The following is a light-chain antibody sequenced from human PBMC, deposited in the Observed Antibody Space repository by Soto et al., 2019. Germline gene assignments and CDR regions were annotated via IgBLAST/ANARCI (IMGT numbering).Light chain of an antibody. Sequence: EIVLTQSPGTLSLSPGERATLSCRASQSLSSRSLAWYQQKPGQAPRLLIYDTSSRATDIPDRFTGSGSGTDFTLTISRLEPEDFARYYCHQYIMSPYTFGQGTKLEIK. J-gene: IGKJ2*01. CDR3: HQYIMSPYT. CDR1: QSLSSRS. V-gene: IGKV3-20*01. CDR2: DTS.